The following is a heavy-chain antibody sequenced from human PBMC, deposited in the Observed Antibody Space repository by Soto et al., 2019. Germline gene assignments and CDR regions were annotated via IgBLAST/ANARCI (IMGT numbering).Heavy chain of an antibody. CDR2: ISWNSGSI. D-gene: IGHD4-4*01. J-gene: IGHJ4*02. CDR3: AKGDYSGNSDY. CDR1: GFTFDDYA. Sequence: EVQLVESGGGLVQPGRSLRLSCAASGFTFDDYAMHLVRQAPGKGLEWVSGISWNSGSIGYADSVKGRITISRDNAKNSRYLQMNSIRAEDTALCYCAKGDYSGNSDYWGQGTLVTVSS. V-gene: IGHV3-9*01.